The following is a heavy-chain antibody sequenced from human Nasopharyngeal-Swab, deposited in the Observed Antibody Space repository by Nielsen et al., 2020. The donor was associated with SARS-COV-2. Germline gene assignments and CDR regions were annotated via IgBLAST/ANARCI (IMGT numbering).Heavy chain of an antibody. CDR2: IYYSGST. Sequence: RQAPGKGLEWIGSIYYSGSTYYNPSLKSRVTISVDTSKNQFSLKLSSVTAADTAVYYCARDDRAGTTGLLVQHYFDYWGQGTLVTVSS. V-gene: IGHV4-39*07. D-gene: IGHD2-15*01. CDR3: ARDDRAGTTGLLVQHYFDY. J-gene: IGHJ4*02.